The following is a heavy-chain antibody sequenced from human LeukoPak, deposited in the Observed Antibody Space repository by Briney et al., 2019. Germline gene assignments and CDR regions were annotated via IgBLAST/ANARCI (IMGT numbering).Heavy chain of an antibody. CDR1: GFTFSSYW. Sequence: GGSLRLSCAASGFTFSSYWMSWVRQAPGKGLEWVANIKQDGSEKYYVDSVKGRFTISRDNAKNSLYLQMNSLRAEDTAVYYCARDAVHSSGYSGPEDFFDYWGQGTLVTVSP. J-gene: IGHJ4*02. CDR2: IKQDGSEK. CDR3: ARDAVHSSGYSGPEDFFDY. V-gene: IGHV3-7*01. D-gene: IGHD3-22*01.